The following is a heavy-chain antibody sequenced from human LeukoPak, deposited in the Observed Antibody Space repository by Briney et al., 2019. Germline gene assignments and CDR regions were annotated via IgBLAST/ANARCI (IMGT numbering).Heavy chain of an antibody. Sequence: PGGSLRLSCAASGFTFSSYGMHWVRQAPGKGLEWVAVISYDGSNKYYADSVKGRFTISRDNSKNTLYLQMNSLRAEDTAVYYCARAGRRLFGVLIPLSFDYWGQGTPVTVSS. D-gene: IGHD3-3*01. CDR1: GFTFSSYG. V-gene: IGHV3-30*03. J-gene: IGHJ4*02. CDR2: ISYDGSNK. CDR3: ARAGRRLFGVLIPLSFDY.